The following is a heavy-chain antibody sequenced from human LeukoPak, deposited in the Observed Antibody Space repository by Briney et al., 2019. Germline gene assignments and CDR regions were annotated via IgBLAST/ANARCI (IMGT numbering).Heavy chain of an antibody. CDR2: ITSGGGFK. D-gene: IGHD3-22*01. V-gene: IGHV3-11*04. CDR1: GFPFSNFH. CDR3: ARVRPGSSGSYYRTS. J-gene: IGHJ5*01. Sequence: PGGSLRLSCVGAGFPFSNFHMSWIRQAPGKGLEWVSYITSGGGFKYYADSMKGRFSISRDDSKNSVFLQMNSLRVEDTAVYYCARVRPGSSGSYYRTSWGQGTLVTVSS.